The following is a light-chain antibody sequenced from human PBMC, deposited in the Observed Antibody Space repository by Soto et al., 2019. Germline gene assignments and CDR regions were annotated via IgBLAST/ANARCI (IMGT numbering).Light chain of an antibody. CDR2: GAS. J-gene: IGKJ1*01. Sequence: EIVLTQSPGTLSLSPGERATLSCRASQSVSSSYLAWYQQKPGQAPRLLIYGASSRATGIPDRFSGSGSGTDFTLTISRLEPEDFAVYYCQQHALFGQGTKVDIK. CDR3: QQHAL. V-gene: IGKV3-20*01. CDR1: QSVSSSY.